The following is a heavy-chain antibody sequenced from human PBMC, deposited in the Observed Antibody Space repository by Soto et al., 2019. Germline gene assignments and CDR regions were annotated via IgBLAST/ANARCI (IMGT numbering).Heavy chain of an antibody. CDR2: IYYSGST. CDR3: ARGAEQWLVPLDY. CDR1: RGSISSSSYY. J-gene: IGHJ4*02. D-gene: IGHD6-19*01. V-gene: IGHV4-39*01. Sequence: DTLSLTCTVSRGSISSSSYYWGWIVQPPGKGLEWIGSIYYSGSTYYNPSLKSRVTISVDTSKNQFSLKLSSVTAADTAVYYCARGAEQWLVPLDYWGQGTLVTVSS.